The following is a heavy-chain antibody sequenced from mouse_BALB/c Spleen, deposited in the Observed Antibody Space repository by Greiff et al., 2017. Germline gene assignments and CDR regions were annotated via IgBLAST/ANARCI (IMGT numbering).Heavy chain of an antibody. CDR3: ARAATMTYFDY. J-gene: IGHJ2*01. CDR2: ISSGGSYT. CDR1: GFTFSSYA. Sequence: EVKVEESGGGLVKPGGSLKLSCAASGFTFSSYAMSWVRQSPEKRLEWVAEISSGGSYTYYPDTVTGRFTISRDNAKNTLYLEMSSLRSEDTAMYYCARAATMTYFDYWGQGTTLTVSS. V-gene: IGHV5-9-4*01. D-gene: IGHD2-4*01.